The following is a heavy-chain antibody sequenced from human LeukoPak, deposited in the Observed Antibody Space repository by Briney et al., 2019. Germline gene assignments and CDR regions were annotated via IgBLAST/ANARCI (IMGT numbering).Heavy chain of an antibody. V-gene: IGHV3-23*01. CDR2: FIGGGGST. J-gene: IGHJ4*02. CDR1: GFTVSSNY. Sequence: PGGSLRLSCAASGFTVSSNYMSWVRQAPGKGLEWVSVFIGGGGSTYYADSVKGRFTISRDNSKNTLYLQMNSLRAEDTAVYYCAKRGGYSFDYWGQGTLVTVSS. D-gene: IGHD2-15*01. CDR3: AKRGGYSFDY.